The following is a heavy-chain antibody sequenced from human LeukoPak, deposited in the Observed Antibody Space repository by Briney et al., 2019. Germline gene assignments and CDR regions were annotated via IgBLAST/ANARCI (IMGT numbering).Heavy chain of an antibody. Sequence: ASVKVSCKASGYTFTSYDINWVRQATGQGLEWMGWMNPNSGNTGYAQKFQGRVTMTRNTSISTAYMELSSLRSEDTAVYYCARVGGAYCGGDCPIRYYYGMDVWGQGTTVTVSS. CDR2: MNPNSGNT. J-gene: IGHJ6*02. V-gene: IGHV1-8*01. D-gene: IGHD2-21*02. CDR3: ARVGGAYCGGDCPIRYYYGMDV. CDR1: GYTFTSYD.